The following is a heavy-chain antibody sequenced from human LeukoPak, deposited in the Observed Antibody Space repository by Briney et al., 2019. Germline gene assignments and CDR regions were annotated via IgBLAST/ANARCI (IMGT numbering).Heavy chain of an antibody. CDR2: ISSSSSYI. D-gene: IGHD3-10*01. V-gene: IGHV3-21*01. Sequence: PGGSLRLSCAASGFTFSSYSMNWVRQAPGKGLEWVSSISSSSSYIYYADSVKGRFTISRDNAKNSLYLQMNSLRAEDTAVYYCARDLAMVRGVIGYWGQGTLVTASS. CDR1: GFTFSSYS. J-gene: IGHJ4*02. CDR3: ARDLAMVRGVIGY.